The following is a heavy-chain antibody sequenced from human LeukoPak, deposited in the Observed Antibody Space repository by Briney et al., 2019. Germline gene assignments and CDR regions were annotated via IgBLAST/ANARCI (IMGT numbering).Heavy chain of an antibody. V-gene: IGHV4-38-2*02. CDR3: ARVGKAYCGADCYPPGAFDI. Sequence: SETLSLTCTVSHYSISSTYYWGWIRQPPGKGLEWIASIYHSGSTHYNPSLKSRVTISIDTPKNQFSLKMNSVTAAGTAMYFCARVGKAYCGADCYPPGAFDIWGQGKMVTVSS. J-gene: IGHJ3*02. CDR2: IYHSGST. CDR1: HYSISSTYY. D-gene: IGHD2-21*02.